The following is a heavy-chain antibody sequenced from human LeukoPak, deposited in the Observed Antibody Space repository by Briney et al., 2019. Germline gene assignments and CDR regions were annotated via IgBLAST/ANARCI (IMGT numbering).Heavy chain of an antibody. D-gene: IGHD3-16*01. Sequence: ASVKVSCKGSGYNFTTFGLNWVRQASGLGLEWMGWISTYNGNTHSPQKFEDRVTMTTHTSTSTAYMELRSLTSDDTAVYYCARERGRGFDLWGQGTLVTVSS. CDR1: GYNFTTFG. V-gene: IGHV1-18*01. CDR2: ISTYNGNT. J-gene: IGHJ5*02. CDR3: ARERGRGFDL.